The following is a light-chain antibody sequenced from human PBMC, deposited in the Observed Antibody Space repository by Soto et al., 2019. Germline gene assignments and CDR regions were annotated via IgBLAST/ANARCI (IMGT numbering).Light chain of an antibody. Sequence: EIVLTQSRATLSLSPGEGAALSCRASQSVSRFLAWYQQKPGQAPRLLIYGASNRATGIPTRFSGSGSGTDFTLTISSLEAEDFALYYCHQRSTWPLTFGGGTKVEIK. CDR2: GAS. J-gene: IGKJ4*01. V-gene: IGKV3-11*01. CDR3: HQRSTWPLT. CDR1: QSVSRF.